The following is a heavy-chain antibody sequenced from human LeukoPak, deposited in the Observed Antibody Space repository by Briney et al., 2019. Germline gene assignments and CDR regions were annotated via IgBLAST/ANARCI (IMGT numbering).Heavy chain of an antibody. CDR2: INHSGST. CDR1: GGSFSGYY. D-gene: IGHD3-22*01. Sequence: SETLSLTCAVYGGSFSGYYWGWIRQPPGKGLEWIGEINHSGSTNYNPSLKSRVTISVDTSKNQFSLKLSSVTAADTAVYYCARVCRYYDSSGYFGGIYYYYYYMDVWGKGTTVTVSS. V-gene: IGHV4-34*01. J-gene: IGHJ6*03. CDR3: ARVCRYYDSSGYFGGIYYYYYYMDV.